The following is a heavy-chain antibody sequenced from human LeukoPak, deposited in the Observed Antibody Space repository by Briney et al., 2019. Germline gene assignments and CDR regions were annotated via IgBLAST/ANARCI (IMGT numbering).Heavy chain of an antibody. J-gene: IGHJ4*02. CDR1: GFTFSRYW. CDR2: IKSDGSVT. CDR3: ARADGSS. V-gene: IGHV3-74*01. Sequence: GGSLRLSCAASGFTFSRYWMDWVRQAPGKGLVWVSRIKSDGSVTTYADSVKGRFTISRDSAKNTLYLQMNSLRAEDTAVYYCARADGSSWGQGTLVTVSS. D-gene: IGHD6-13*01.